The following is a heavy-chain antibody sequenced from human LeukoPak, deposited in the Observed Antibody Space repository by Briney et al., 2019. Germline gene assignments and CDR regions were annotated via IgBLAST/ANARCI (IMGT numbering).Heavy chain of an antibody. Sequence: PGGSLRLSCTASGFTFSAYSMQWVRQAPGKGLEYISYVSSGGSVMYYADSVKGRFTISRDNAKKSVYLQRNSLRDEDTAIYYCVRAPDGGYDYWGQGALVTVSS. CDR3: VRAPDGGYDY. V-gene: IGHV3-48*02. CDR1: GFTFSAYS. J-gene: IGHJ4*02. CDR2: VSSGGSVM. D-gene: IGHD1-26*01.